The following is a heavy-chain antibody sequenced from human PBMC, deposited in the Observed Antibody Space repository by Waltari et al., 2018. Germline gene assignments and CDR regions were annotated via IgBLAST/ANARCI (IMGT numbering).Heavy chain of an antibody. D-gene: IGHD3-10*01. J-gene: IGHJ4*02. V-gene: IGHV1-69*05. Sequence: QVQMVQSGAEVKKTGSSVKVSCKASGGNFSSYAISWVRQAPGQGLEWMGGIIPIFGTANYAQKFQGIVTITTDESTSTAYMELSSLRSEDTAVYYCARDLHYYGSGSYYTLDYWGQGTLVTVSS. CDR3: ARDLHYYGSGSYYTLDY. CDR1: GGNFSSYA. CDR2: IIPIFGTA.